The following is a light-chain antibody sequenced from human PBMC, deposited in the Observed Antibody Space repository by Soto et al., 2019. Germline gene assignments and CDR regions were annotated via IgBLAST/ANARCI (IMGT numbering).Light chain of an antibody. Sequence: QSVLTQPPSVSGAPGQXVTISCTGSSSNIGAGYDVHWYQQLPGTAPKLLIYGNSNRPSGVPDRFSGSKSGTSASLAITGLQAEDEADYYCQSYDSSLSGAIFGGGTKVTFL. CDR3: QSYDSSLSGAI. V-gene: IGLV1-40*01. CDR2: GNS. J-gene: IGLJ2*01. CDR1: SSNIGAGYD.